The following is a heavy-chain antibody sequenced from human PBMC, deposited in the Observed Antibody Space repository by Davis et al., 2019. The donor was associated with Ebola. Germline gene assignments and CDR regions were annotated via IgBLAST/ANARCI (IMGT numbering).Heavy chain of an antibody. CDR2: IYSGGST. CDR3: ARGGETVTGTASHGMDV. Sequence: GGSLRLSCAASGFTVSSNYMSWVRQAPGKGLEWVSVIYSGGSTYYADSVKGRFTISRDNSKSTLYLQMDSLTAEDTAVYYCARGGETVTGTASHGMDVWGQGTTVTVSS. V-gene: IGHV3-53*01. D-gene: IGHD1-14*01. CDR1: GFTVSSNY. J-gene: IGHJ6*02.